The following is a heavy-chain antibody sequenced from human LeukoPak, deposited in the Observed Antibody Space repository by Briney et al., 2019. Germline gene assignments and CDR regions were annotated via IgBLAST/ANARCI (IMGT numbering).Heavy chain of an antibody. CDR1: GGSISSYY. D-gene: IGHD6-13*01. CDR2: MYYSGST. Sequence: SETLSLTRTVSGGSISSYYWSWIRQPPGKGLEWIGYMYYSGSTNYNPSLKSRVTISVDTSKNQFTLNLSSVTAADTAIYYCASGQYSSSWDRRGMYYYYMDVWGKGTTVTVSS. J-gene: IGHJ6*03. V-gene: IGHV4-59*01. CDR3: ASGQYSSSWDRRGMYYYYMDV.